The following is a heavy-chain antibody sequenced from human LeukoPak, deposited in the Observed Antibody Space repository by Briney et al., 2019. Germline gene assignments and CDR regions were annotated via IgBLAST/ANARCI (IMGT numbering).Heavy chain of an antibody. J-gene: IGHJ4*02. V-gene: IGHV1-24*01. CDR2: FDPEDGET. Sequence: ASVNVSCKVSGYTLTELSMQWVRQAPGKGLEWMGGFDPEDGETTYAQKFQGRVTMTEDTSTDTAYMEVSSLRSEDTAVYYCATDRAPYYYDSSGYDYYHYWGQGTLVTVSS. CDR3: ATDRAPYYYDSSGYDYYHY. CDR1: GYTLTELS. D-gene: IGHD3-22*01.